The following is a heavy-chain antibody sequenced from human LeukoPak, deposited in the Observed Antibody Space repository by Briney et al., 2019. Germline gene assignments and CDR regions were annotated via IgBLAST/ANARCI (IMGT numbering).Heavy chain of an antibody. J-gene: IGHJ4*02. CDR3: TRLKEEGQVVADFDY. V-gene: IGHV3-73*01. Sequence: GGSLRLSCAASGLSFSGSGFHWVRQAPGKGLEWVGRIRSRGNSYATAYAASVEGRFTVSRDESKNTAYLQMNSLKTEDTAVYYCTRLKEEGQVVADFDYWGQGTLVTVSS. CDR2: IRSRGNSYAT. CDR1: GLSFSGSG. D-gene: IGHD5-12*01.